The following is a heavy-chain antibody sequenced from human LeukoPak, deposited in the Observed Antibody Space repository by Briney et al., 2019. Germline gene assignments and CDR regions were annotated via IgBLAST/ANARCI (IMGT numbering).Heavy chain of an antibody. Sequence: SVKVSCKASGGTFSSYAISWVRQAPGQGLEWMGGIIPIFGTANYAQKFQGRVTITADKSTSTAYMELSSLRSEDTAGYYCALLYSSEDDYWGQGTLVTVSS. CDR2: IIPIFGTA. V-gene: IGHV1-69*06. CDR3: ALLYSSEDDY. J-gene: IGHJ4*02. CDR1: GGTFSSYA. D-gene: IGHD6-25*01.